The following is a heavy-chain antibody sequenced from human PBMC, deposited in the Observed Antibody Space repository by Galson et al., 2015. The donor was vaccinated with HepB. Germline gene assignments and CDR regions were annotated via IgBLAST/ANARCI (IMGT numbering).Heavy chain of an antibody. J-gene: IGHJ3*02. CDR1: VGSISSYY. CDR3: AREHSRSYAFDI. CDR2: IYYSGSI. Sequence: SETLSLTCTVSVGSISSYYWSWIRQPPGKGLEWLGYIYYSGSIDYNPSLKSRVTTSVDTSKNQLSLKLSSVTAADTAVYYCAREHSRSYAFDIWGHGTLVTVSS. D-gene: IGHD3-10*01. V-gene: IGHV4-59*01.